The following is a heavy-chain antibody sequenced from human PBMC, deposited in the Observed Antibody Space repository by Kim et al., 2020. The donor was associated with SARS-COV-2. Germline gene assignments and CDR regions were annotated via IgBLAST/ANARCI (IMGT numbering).Heavy chain of an antibody. J-gene: IGHJ4*01. CDR1: GFTFSSYA. CDR2: ISYDGSNK. V-gene: IGHV3-30-3*01. Sequence: GGSLRLSCAASGFTFSSYAMHWVRQAPGKGLEWVAVISYDGSNKYYADSVKGRFTISRDNSKNTLYLQMNSLRAEDTAVYYCARGHGGWSSWGHGTLVTVSS. CDR3: ARGHGGWSS. D-gene: IGHD6-19*01.